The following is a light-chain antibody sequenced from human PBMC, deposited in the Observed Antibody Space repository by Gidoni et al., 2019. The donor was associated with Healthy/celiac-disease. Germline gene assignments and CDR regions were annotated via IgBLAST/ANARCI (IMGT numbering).Light chain of an antibody. Sequence: EIVLPQSPGPLSLSPGERATLSCRASQSVSSSYLAWYQQKPGQAPRLLIYGASSRATGIPDRFSGSGAGKDFTLTISRLEPEDVAVYYCQQYGRSTWTFGQGTKVEIK. J-gene: IGKJ1*01. CDR1: QSVSSSY. V-gene: IGKV3-20*01. CDR2: GAS. CDR3: QQYGRSTWT.